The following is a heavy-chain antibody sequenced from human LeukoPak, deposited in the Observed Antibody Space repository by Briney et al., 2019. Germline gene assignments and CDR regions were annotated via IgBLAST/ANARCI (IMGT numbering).Heavy chain of an antibody. Sequence: GASVKVSCKASGYTFTSYYMHWVRQAPGQGLEWMGWMNPNSGNTGYAQKFQGRVTITRNTSISTAYMELSSLRSEDTAVYYCARGRRSGYQRLYYYYYMDVWGKGTTVTVSS. J-gene: IGHJ6*03. CDR1: GYTFTSYY. CDR3: ARGRRSGYQRLYYYYYMDV. D-gene: IGHD3-3*01. V-gene: IGHV1-8*03. CDR2: MNPNSGNT.